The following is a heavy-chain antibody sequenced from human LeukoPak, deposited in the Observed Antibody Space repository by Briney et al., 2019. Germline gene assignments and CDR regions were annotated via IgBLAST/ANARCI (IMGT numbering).Heavy chain of an antibody. Sequence: SETLSLTCSVSDGSINRSSYYWAWIRQPPGKGREWIASIYYSGTTYYNPSLRSRVTISVDTSKNQFSLKLSSVTAADTAVFYCARHSVDRSDWPKFDPWGQGTLVTVSS. V-gene: IGHV4-39*01. D-gene: IGHD6-19*01. J-gene: IGHJ5*02. CDR1: DGSINRSSYY. CDR3: ARHSVDRSDWPKFDP. CDR2: IYYSGTT.